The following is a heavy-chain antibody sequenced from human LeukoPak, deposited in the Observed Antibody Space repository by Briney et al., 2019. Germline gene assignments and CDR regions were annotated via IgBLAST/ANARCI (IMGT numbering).Heavy chain of an antibody. CDR1: GFTLSTYW. D-gene: IGHD1-26*01. J-gene: IGHJ4*02. Sequence: GGSLRLSCAASGFTLSTYWMHWVRQAPGKGLVWVSRINSDGSSTSYADSVKGRFTISRDNAKNTLYLQMNSLRAEDTAVYYCARGPSGGRYYVGDYWGQGTLVSVSS. CDR2: INSDGSST. CDR3: ARGPSGGRYYVGDY. V-gene: IGHV3-74*01.